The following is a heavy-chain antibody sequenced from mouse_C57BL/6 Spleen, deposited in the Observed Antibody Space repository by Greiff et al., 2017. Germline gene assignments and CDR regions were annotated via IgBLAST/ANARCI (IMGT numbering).Heavy chain of an antibody. Sequence: EVMLVESGGGLVKPGGSLKLSCAASGFTFSSYTMSWVRQTPEKRLEWVATISGGGGNTYYPDSVKGRFTISRDNAKNTLYLQMSSLRSEDTALYYCARHDYDDGYAMDYWGQGTSVTVSS. CDR1: GFTFSSYT. D-gene: IGHD2-4*01. V-gene: IGHV5-9*01. CDR2: ISGGGGNT. CDR3: ARHDYDDGYAMDY. J-gene: IGHJ4*01.